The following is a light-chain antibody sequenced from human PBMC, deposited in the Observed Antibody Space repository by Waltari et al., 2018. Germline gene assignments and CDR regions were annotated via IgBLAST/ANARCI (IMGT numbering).Light chain of an antibody. CDR2: AAS. CDR1: QSISSY. V-gene: IGKV1-39*01. Sequence: DIQMTQSPSSLSASVGDRVTITCRASQSISSYLNWYQQKPGKAPKLLIYAASSLQSGVPSRFSGSGSETDFTLTISSLQPDDFATYYCQQSYSTLVTFGQGTKVEIK. CDR3: QQSYSTLVT. J-gene: IGKJ1*01.